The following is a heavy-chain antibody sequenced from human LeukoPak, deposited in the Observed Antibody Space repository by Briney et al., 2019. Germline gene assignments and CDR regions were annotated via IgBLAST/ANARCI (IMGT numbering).Heavy chain of an antibody. Sequence: GGSLRLSCAASGFTFSSYAMSWVRQAPGKGLEWVSAISGSGGSTYYADSVKSRFTISRDNSKNTLYLQMNSLRAEDTAVYYCAKHMYLRGVSPFDYWGQGTLVTVSS. CDR2: ISGSGGST. V-gene: IGHV3-23*01. D-gene: IGHD3-10*01. J-gene: IGHJ4*02. CDR3: AKHMYLRGVSPFDY. CDR1: GFTFSSYA.